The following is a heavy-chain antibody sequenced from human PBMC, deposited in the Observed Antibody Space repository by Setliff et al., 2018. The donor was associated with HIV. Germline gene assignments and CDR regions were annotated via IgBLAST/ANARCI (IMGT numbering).Heavy chain of an antibody. CDR2: IVVGSGNT. J-gene: IGHJ3*02. V-gene: IGHV1-58*01. CDR3: AAEGATDWVSDAFDI. Sequence: GASVKVSCKASGFTFTSSAVQWVRQARGQRLEWIGWIVVGSGNTNYAQKFQERVTITRDMSTSTACMELSSLRSEDTAVYYCAAEGATDWVSDAFDIWGQGTMVTVS. D-gene: IGHD1-26*01. CDR1: GFTFTSSA.